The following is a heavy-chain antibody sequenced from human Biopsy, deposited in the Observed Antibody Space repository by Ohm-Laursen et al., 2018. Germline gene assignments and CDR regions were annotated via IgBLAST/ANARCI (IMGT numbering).Heavy chain of an antibody. CDR1: GFTFSVYA. CDR2: IWYDGSSE. V-gene: IGHV3-33*01. D-gene: IGHD1-26*01. J-gene: IGHJ6*02. CDR3: ARDPIVGSKADGMDV. Sequence: RSLRLSCAAPGFTFSVYAMHWVRQAPGKGLEWVAIIWYDGSSEYYADSVKGRFTISRDNSKNTVYLEMNSLRAEDTAVYFCARDPIVGSKADGMDVWGQGTTVTVSS.